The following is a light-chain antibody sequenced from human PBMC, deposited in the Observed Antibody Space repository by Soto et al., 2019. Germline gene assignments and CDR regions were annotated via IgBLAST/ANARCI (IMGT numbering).Light chain of an antibody. CDR1: SSDVGGYNY. J-gene: IGLJ3*02. V-gene: IGLV2-8*01. CDR2: EVS. CDR3: SSYAGNNKLV. Sequence: QSALTQPPSASGSPGQSVTISCTGASSDVGGYNYVSWYQQHPGKAPKLMIYEVSKRPSGVPDRFSGSKSGNTASLTVSGLQPEDEADYYCSSYAGNNKLVFGGGTKLTVL.